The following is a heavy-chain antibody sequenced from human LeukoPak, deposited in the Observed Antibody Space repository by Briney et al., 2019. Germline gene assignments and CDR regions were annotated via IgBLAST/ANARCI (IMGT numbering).Heavy chain of an antibody. CDR1: GFTFSSYA. CDR3: ARVRYFDWFPKFDY. D-gene: IGHD3-9*01. J-gene: IGHJ4*02. CDR2: ISYDGSNK. V-gene: IGHV3-30-3*01. Sequence: GGSLRLSCAASGFTFSSYAMHWVRQAPGKGLEWVAVISYDGSNKYYADSVEGRFTISRDNSKNTLYLQMNSLRAEGTAVYYCARVRYFDWFPKFDYWGQGTLVTVSS.